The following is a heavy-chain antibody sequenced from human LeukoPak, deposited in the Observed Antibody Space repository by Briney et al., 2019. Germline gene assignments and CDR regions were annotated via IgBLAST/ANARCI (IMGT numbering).Heavy chain of an antibody. CDR2: ISAYNGNT. CDR3: ARDRPSSWTIPPDY. V-gene: IGHV1-18*01. J-gene: IGHJ4*02. Sequence: GASVKVSCKASGYTFTSYGISWVPQAPGQGLEWMGWISAYNGNTNYAQKLQGRVTMTTDTSTSTAYMELRSLRSDDTAVYYCARDRPSSWTIPPDYWGQGTLVTVSS. D-gene: IGHD6-13*01. CDR1: GYTFTSYG.